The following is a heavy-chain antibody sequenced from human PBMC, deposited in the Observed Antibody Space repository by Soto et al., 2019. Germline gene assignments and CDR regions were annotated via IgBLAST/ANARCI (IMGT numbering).Heavy chain of an antibody. Sequence: QVQLVQSGAEVKKPGASVKVSCKASGFTFTTYDIHWVRQATGQGLEWMGWMSPNSGNAGYAQKFQGRVTMTSTTSISTAYMELSSLTSEDTALYYCTRRKERSGPHYFDYWGQGSLVTVSS. D-gene: IGHD6-25*01. CDR2: MSPNSGNA. V-gene: IGHV1-8*01. CDR1: GFTFTTYD. J-gene: IGHJ4*02. CDR3: TRRKERSGPHYFDY.